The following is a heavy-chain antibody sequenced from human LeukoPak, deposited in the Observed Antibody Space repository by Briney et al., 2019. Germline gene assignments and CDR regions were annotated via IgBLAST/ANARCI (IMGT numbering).Heavy chain of an antibody. V-gene: IGHV1-18*01. CDR2: ISAYNGNT. CDR3: ARDLGKPYCSSTSCPYNWFDP. D-gene: IGHD2-2*01. Sequence: GASVKISCKASGYTFTSYGISWVRQAPGQGLEWMGWISAYNGNTNYAQKLQGRVTATTDTSTSTAYMELRSLRSDDTAVYYCARDLGKPYCSSTSCPYNWFDPWGQGTLVTVSS. J-gene: IGHJ5*02. CDR1: GYTFTSYG.